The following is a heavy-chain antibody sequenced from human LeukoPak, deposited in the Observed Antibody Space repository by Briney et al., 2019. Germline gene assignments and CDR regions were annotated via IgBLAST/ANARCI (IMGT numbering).Heavy chain of an antibody. J-gene: IGHJ4*02. CDR1: GGSISSYY. V-gene: IGHV4-59*08. CDR3: ARHLSGPPTK. CDR2: IYYSGST. Sequence: SETLSLTCTVSGGSISSYYWSWIRQPPGKGLEWIGYIYYSGSTNYNPSLKSRVTISVDTSKNQFSLKLSSVTAADTAVYYCARHLSGPPTKWGQGTLVTVSS. D-gene: IGHD5-12*01.